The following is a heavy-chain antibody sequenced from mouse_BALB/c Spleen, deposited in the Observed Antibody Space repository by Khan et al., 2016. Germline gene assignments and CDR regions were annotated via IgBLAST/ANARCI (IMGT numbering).Heavy chain of an antibody. CDR2: ILPGSGST. Sequence: QVQLKQSGAELMKPGASVKISCKATGYTFSSYWIEWVKQRPGHGLEWIGEILPGSGSTNYNEKFRGKATFTADTSSHTAYMQLSILTSEDSAVXYCARTDGRGYFDYWGQGTTLTVSS. J-gene: IGHJ2*01. CDR3: ARTDGRGYFDY. V-gene: IGHV1-9*01. CDR1: GYTFSSYW.